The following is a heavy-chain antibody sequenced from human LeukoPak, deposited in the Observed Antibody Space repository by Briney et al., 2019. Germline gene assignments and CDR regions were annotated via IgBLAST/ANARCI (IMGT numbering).Heavy chain of an antibody. CDR3: TRDHPYYYDSSGYRYYYYYYMDV. V-gene: IGHV3-30*04. J-gene: IGHJ6*03. CDR2: ISYDGSNK. D-gene: IGHD3-22*01. Sequence: GGSLRLSCAASGFTFSSYAMHWVRQAPGKGLEWVAVISYDGSNKYYADSVKGRFTISRDNSKNTLYLQMNSLRAEDTAVYYCTRDHPYYYDSSGYRYYYYYYMDVWGKGTTVTVSS. CDR1: GFTFSSYA.